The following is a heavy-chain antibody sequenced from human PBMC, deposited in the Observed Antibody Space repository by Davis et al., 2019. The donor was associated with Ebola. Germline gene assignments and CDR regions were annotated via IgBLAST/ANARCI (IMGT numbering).Heavy chain of an antibody. CDR3: ARETRGNYYFDY. CDR2: IYYSGST. Sequence: PSETLSLTCTVSGGSISSSSYYWGWIRQPPGKGLEWIGSIYYSGSTYYNPSLKSRVTISVDTSKNQFSLKLSSVTAADTAVYYCARETRGNYYFDYWGQGTLVTVSS. CDR1: GGSISSSSYY. D-gene: IGHD3-10*01. J-gene: IGHJ4*02. V-gene: IGHV4-39*07.